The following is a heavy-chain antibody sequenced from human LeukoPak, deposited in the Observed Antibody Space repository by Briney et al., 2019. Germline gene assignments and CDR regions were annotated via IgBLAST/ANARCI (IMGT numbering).Heavy chain of an antibody. CDR1: GFTLSSYE. V-gene: IGHV3-48*03. D-gene: IGHD3-16*01. Sequence: GGSLRLSCVASGFTLSSYEMNWVRQAPGKGLEWVSYISSSTNTIYYSDSVKGRFTISRDDAKNSLYLQMNSLRAEDTAVYYCAKDGGYYYYYYMDVWGKGTTVTVSS. CDR3: AKDGGYYYYYYMDV. J-gene: IGHJ6*03. CDR2: ISSSTNTI.